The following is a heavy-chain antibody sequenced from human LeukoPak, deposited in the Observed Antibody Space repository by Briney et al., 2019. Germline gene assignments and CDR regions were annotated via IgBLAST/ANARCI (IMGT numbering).Heavy chain of an antibody. V-gene: IGHV3-74*01. Sequence: PGGSLRLSCAASGFTFSSYWMHWVRQAPEKGLVWVSRINSDGSSTSYADSVKGRFTISRDNAKNTLYLQMNSLRAEDTAVYYCARGSAGYEWGQGTLVTVSS. CDR3: ARGSAGYE. CDR1: GFTFSSYW. D-gene: IGHD3-9*01. CDR2: INSDGSST. J-gene: IGHJ4*02.